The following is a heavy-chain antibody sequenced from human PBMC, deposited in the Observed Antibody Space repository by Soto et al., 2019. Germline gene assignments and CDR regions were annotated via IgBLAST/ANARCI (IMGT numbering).Heavy chain of an antibody. Sequence: QVKLVQSRAEVKTPGSSVRVSCKASEGTFNSYVVSWVRQAPGQGLQWMGGIIPLFGTTNYAHQLEGRVTITADTSTTTAYMELSGLIPGDTAGYYCARGDTIFESSERYYHYGLEVWGQGTTVIVSS. J-gene: IGHJ6*02. CDR1: EGTFNSYV. V-gene: IGHV1-69*06. CDR3: ARGDTIFESSERYYHYGLEV. D-gene: IGHD3-3*01. CDR2: IIPLFGTT.